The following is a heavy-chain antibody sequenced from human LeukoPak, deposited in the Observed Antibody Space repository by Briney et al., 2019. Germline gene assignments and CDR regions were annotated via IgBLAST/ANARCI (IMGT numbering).Heavy chain of an antibody. Sequence: PGRSLRLSCAASGFTFSSYAMHWVRQAPGKGLEWVAVISYDGSNKYYADSVKGRFTISRDNSKNTLSLQMNSLRAEDTAVYYCARGMAFFYRDWGQGTLVTVSS. V-gene: IGHV3-30*14. CDR2: ISYDGSNK. CDR1: GFTFSSYA. J-gene: IGHJ4*02. D-gene: IGHD2/OR15-2a*01. CDR3: ARGMAFFYRD.